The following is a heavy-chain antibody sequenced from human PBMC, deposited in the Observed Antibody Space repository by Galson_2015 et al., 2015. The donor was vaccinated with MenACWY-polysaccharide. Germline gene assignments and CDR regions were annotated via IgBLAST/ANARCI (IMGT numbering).Heavy chain of an antibody. D-gene: IGHD2-15*01. CDR2: ISSSGSTI. CDR3: ARDALGYCSGGSCYSAYYYYYVDV. Sequence: SLRLSCAASGFTFSDYYMSWIRQAPGKGLEWVSYISSSGSTIYYADSVKGRFTISRDNAKNSLYLQMNSLRAEDTAVYYCARDALGYCSGGSCYSAYYYYYVDVWGQGTTVTVSS. V-gene: IGHV3-11*01. CDR1: GFTFSDYY. J-gene: IGHJ6*03.